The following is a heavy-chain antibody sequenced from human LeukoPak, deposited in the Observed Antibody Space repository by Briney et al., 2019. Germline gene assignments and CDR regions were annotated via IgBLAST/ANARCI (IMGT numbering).Heavy chain of an antibody. CDR1: AGSITSSSYY. CDR2: IYYSGRT. Sequence: SETLSLTCTVSAGSITSSSYYWGWIRQPPGKGLEWIGTIYYSGRTYYNPSLKSRVTISVDTSKSQFSLNLSSVTAADTAVYYCARRAASAGYFDYWGQGTLVTVPS. D-gene: IGHD6-13*01. CDR3: ARRAASAGYFDY. J-gene: IGHJ4*02. V-gene: IGHV4-39*01.